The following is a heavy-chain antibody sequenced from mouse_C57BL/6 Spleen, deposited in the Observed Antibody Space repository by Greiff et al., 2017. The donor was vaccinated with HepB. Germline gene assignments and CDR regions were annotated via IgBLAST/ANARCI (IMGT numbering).Heavy chain of an antibody. J-gene: IGHJ4*01. CDR2: INYDGSST. V-gene: IGHV5-16*01. D-gene: IGHD1-3*01. Sequence: EVNVVESEGGLVQPGSSMKLSCTASGFTFSDYYMAWVRQVPEKGLEWVANINYDGSSTYYLDSLKSRFIISRDNAKNILYLQMSSLKSEDTATYYCARGGSSDPSYAMDYWGQGTSVTVSS. CDR3: ARGGSSDPSYAMDY. CDR1: GFTFSDYY.